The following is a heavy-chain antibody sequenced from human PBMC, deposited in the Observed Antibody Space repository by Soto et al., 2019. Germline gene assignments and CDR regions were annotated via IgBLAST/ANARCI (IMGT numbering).Heavy chain of an antibody. CDR2: INDSGNI. J-gene: IGHJ6*03. CDR3: ARGLILWFGELSRRGGYYYYMDV. Sequence: QAQLQQWGAGLLKPSETLSLTCAVYGGSFSGYQWSWIRQTPGKGLEWIGEINDSGNINYNPSLKSRVTILLDTPKKQISLKLSSVTAADSAVYYCARGLILWFGELSRRGGYYYYMDVWGKGNTVTVSS. CDR1: GGSFSGYQ. D-gene: IGHD3-10*01. V-gene: IGHV4-34*01.